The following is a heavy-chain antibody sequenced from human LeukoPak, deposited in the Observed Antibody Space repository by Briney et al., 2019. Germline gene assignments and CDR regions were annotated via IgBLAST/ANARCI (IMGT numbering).Heavy chain of an antibody. CDR1: GGTFSNYA. D-gene: IGHD3-10*01. Sequence: GPSGKFSCKASGGTFSNYAISWVRQAPGQGREWMGRIIPILGITDYAQKSPRRFTITADISTSTVYMELSSLRSEDTALFYCARDGMVRGIIDYNGMDVWGQGTTVTVSS. CDR3: ARDGMVRGIIDYNGMDV. V-gene: IGHV1-69*04. J-gene: IGHJ6*02. CDR2: IIPILGIT.